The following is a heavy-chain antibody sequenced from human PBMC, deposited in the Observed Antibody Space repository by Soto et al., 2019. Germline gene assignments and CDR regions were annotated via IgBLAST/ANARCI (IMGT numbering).Heavy chain of an antibody. D-gene: IGHD3-3*01. CDR1: GGSISSGDYY. V-gene: IGHV4-31*03. CDR3: ARWWSGSRQGFDP. J-gene: IGHJ5*02. Sequence: QVQLQESGPGLVKPSQTLSLTCTVSGGSISSGDYYWSWIRQHPGKGLEWIGYIYYSGSTYYNPSRKRRVTISVDTSKNQFSLKLSSVTAAHTAVYYCARWWSGSRQGFDPWGQGTLVTVSS. CDR2: IYYSGST.